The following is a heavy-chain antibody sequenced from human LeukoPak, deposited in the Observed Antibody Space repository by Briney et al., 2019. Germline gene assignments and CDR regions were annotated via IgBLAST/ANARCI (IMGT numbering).Heavy chain of an antibody. CDR1: GVSISSSSYY. V-gene: IGHV4-39*01. Sequence: SETLSLTCTVSGVSISSSSYYWGWIRQPPGKGLEWIGSIYYSGSTYYNPSLKSRVTISVDTSKNQFSLKLSSVTAADTAVYYCARYIAVAGNALYYFDYWGQGTLVTVSS. CDR2: IYYSGST. J-gene: IGHJ4*02. D-gene: IGHD6-19*01. CDR3: ARYIAVAGNALYYFDY.